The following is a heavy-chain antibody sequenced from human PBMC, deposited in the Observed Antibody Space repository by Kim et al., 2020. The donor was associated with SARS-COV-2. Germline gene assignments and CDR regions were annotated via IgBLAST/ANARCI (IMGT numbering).Heavy chain of an antibody. Sequence: ASVKVSCKASGYTFTSYAMNWVRQAPGQGLEWMGWINTNTGNPTYAQGFTGRFVFSLDTSVSTAYLQISSLKAEDTAVYYCARSQYLPSYYGMDVWGQGTTVTVSS. J-gene: IGHJ6*02. CDR3: ARSQYLPSYYGMDV. V-gene: IGHV7-4-1*02. D-gene: IGHD2-2*01. CDR2: INTNTGNP. CDR1: GYTFTSYA.